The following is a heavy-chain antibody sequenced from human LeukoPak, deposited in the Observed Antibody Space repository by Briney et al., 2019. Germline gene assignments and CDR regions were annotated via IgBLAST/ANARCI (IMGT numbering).Heavy chain of an antibody. V-gene: IGHV1-2*02. Sequence: ASVKVSCKASGYTFTVYYMHWVRQAPGQGLEWMGWINPNSGGTNYAQKFQGRVTMTRDTSISTAYMGLSRLRSDDTAVYYCAGTPDSSGDFDYWGQGTLVTVSS. D-gene: IGHD3-22*01. CDR2: INPNSGGT. CDR3: AGTPDSSGDFDY. CDR1: GYTFTVYY. J-gene: IGHJ4*02.